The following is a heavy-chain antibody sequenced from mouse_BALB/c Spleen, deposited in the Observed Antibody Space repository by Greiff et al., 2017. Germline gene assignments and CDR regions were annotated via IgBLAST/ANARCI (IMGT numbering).Heavy chain of an antibody. CDR3: ARDGGLYGYDWYFDV. CDR2: ISDGGSYT. D-gene: IGHD2-2*01. V-gene: IGHV5-4*02. J-gene: IGHJ1*01. Sequence: EVQRVESGGGLVKPGGSLKLSCAASGFTFSDYYMYWVRQTPEKRLEWVATISDGGSYTYYPDSVKGRFTISRDNAKNNLYLQMSSLKSEDTAMYYCARDGGLYGYDWYFDVWGAGTTVTVSS. CDR1: GFTFSDYY.